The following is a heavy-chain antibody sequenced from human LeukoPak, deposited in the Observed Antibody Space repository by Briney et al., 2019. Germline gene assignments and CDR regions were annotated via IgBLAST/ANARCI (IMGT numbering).Heavy chain of an antibody. Sequence: GGSLRLSCAASGFTFDDYAMHWVRQAPGKGLEWVSGISWNSGSIGYADSVKGRFIISRDNAKNSLYLQMNSLRAEDTALYYCAKETHPYYYYGMDVWGQGTTVTVSS. V-gene: IGHV3-9*01. CDR3: AKETHPYYYYGMDV. J-gene: IGHJ6*02. CDR1: GFTFDDYA. CDR2: ISWNSGSI.